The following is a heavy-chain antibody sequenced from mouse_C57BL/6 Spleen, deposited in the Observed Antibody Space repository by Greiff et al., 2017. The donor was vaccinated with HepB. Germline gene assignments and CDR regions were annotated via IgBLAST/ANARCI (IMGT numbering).Heavy chain of an antibody. V-gene: IGHV1-26*01. J-gene: IGHJ3*01. CDR2: INPNNGGT. CDR1: GYTFTDYY. D-gene: IGHD2-3*01. Sequence: EVQLQQSGPELVKPGASVKISCKASGYTFTDYYMNWVKQSHGKSLEWIGDINPNNGGTSYNQKFKGKATLTVDKSSSTAYMELRSLPSEDSAVYYCAREEPDGYGGFAYWGQGTLVTVSA. CDR3: AREEPDGYGGFAY.